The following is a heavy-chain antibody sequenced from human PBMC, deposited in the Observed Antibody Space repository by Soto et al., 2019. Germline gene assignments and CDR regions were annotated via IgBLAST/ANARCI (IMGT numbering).Heavy chain of an antibody. CDR3: AKTLSLYYYDSSGYRAPYYFDY. CDR2: ISGSGGST. V-gene: IGHV3-23*01. Sequence: GGSLRLSCAASGFTFSSYAMSWVRQAPGKGLEWDSAISGSGGSTYYADSVKGRFTISRDNSKNTLYLQMNSLRAEDTAVYYCAKTLSLYYYDSSGYRAPYYFDYWGQGTLVTVSS. J-gene: IGHJ4*02. D-gene: IGHD3-22*01. CDR1: GFTFSSYA.